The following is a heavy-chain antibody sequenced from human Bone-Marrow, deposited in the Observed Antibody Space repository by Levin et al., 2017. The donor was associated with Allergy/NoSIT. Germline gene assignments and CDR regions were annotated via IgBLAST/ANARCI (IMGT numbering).Heavy chain of an antibody. D-gene: IGHD3-10*01. J-gene: IGHJ4*02. CDR1: GFSFRSYA. Sequence: GESLKISCAASGFSFRSYAMSWVRQAPGKGLEWVSAISGSGGSTYYADSVKGRFTISRDNSKNTLYLQMNSLRAEDTAVYYCAKDGVTMVQGVIIGVYNKGFDYWGQGTLVTVSS. V-gene: IGHV3-23*01. CDR2: ISGSGGST. CDR3: AKDGVTMVQGVIIGVYNKGFDY.